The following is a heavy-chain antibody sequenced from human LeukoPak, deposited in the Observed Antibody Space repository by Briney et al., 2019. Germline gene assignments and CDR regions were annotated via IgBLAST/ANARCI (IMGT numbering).Heavy chain of an antibody. CDR2: IWYDGSNY. V-gene: IGHV3-33*06. CDR1: GFTFSSYG. Sequence: QPGRSLRLSCAASGFTFSSYGMHWVRQAPGKGLEWVAVIWYDGSNYYYADSVKGRFTISRDNSKNTLYLQMNSLRAEDTAVYYCAKYDILTGYQEGDYWGQGTLVTVSS. CDR3: AKYDILTGYQEGDY. J-gene: IGHJ4*02. D-gene: IGHD3-9*01.